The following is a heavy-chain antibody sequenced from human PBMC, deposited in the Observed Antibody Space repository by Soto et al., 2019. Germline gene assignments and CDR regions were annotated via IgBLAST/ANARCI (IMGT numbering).Heavy chain of an antibody. CDR1: GLTFGSDS. J-gene: IGHJ4*02. CDR2: ISTSGNDI. Sequence: PGGSLRLSCAGSGLTFGSDSMNWVRQAPGKGLEWVSSISTSGNDIHYADSVKGRLTISRDNAKNSLYLQMNSLRVEDTAVYFCAGAQYSYGYCFDYSGQVPLVTVSS. CDR3: AGAQYSYGYCFDY. V-gene: IGHV3-21*06. D-gene: IGHD5-18*01.